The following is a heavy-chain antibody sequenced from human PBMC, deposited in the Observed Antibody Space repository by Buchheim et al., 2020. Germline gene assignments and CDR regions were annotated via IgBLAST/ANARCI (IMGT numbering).Heavy chain of an antibody. CDR2: INHDGSEK. J-gene: IGHJ4*02. CDR1: GFNFDSYW. V-gene: IGHV3-7*01. CDR3: AFGGTGVFEF. Sequence: EVQVVESGGGLVQRGGSLRLSCAASGFNFDSYWMTWVRQAPGKGLECVANINHDGSEKYYAESVKGRFDISRDNAKNSLYLQMNILRAEDTAVYYCAFGGTGVFEFWGQGTL. D-gene: IGHD3-16*01.